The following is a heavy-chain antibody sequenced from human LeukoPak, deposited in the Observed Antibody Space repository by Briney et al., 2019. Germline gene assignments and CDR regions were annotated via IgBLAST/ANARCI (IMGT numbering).Heavy chain of an antibody. Sequence: ASVKVSCKAFGYTFTRYYMHWVRQAPGQGPEWMGVISPSGGSTTYAQKFQGRVTMTRDTSISTAYMELSRLRSDDTAVYYCARADYDYVWGSHRQYYFDYWGQGTLVSVSS. CDR2: ISPSGGST. D-gene: IGHD3-16*02. J-gene: IGHJ4*02. CDR3: ARADYDYVWGSHRQYYFDY. V-gene: IGHV1-2*02. CDR1: GYTFTRYY.